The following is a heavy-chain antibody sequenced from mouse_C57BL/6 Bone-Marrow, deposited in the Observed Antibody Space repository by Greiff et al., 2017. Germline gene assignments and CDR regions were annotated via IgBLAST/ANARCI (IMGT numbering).Heavy chain of an antibody. CDR3: ARRGTVGYAMDY. J-gene: IGHJ4*01. V-gene: IGHV5-6*02. D-gene: IGHD1-1*01. Sequence: EVKLVESGGDLVKPGGSLKLSCAASGFTFSSYGMSWVRQTPDKRLEWVATISSGGSYTYYPDSVKGRFPISRDNAKNTLYLQMSSLKSEDTAVYYCARRGTVGYAMDYWGQGTSVTVSS. CDR1: GFTFSSYG. CDR2: ISSGGSYT.